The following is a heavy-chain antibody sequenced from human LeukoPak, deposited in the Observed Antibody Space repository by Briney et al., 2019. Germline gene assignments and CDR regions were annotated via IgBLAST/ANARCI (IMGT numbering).Heavy chain of an antibody. D-gene: IGHD3-10*01. Sequence: GASVKVSRKASGYTFTSYGISWVRQAPGQGLEWMGWISAYNGNTNYAQKLQGRVTMTTDTSTSTAYMELRSLRSDDTAVCYCARDTVYGSGSYFTFDYWGQGTLVTVSS. V-gene: IGHV1-18*04. CDR3: ARDTVYGSGSYFTFDY. J-gene: IGHJ4*02. CDR1: GYTFTSYG. CDR2: ISAYNGNT.